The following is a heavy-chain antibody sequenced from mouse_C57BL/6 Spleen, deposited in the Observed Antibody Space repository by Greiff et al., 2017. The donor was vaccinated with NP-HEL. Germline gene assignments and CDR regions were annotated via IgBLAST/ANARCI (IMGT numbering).Heavy chain of an antibody. CDR3: ARGYYDYDDFDY. V-gene: IGHV1-82*01. CDR1: GYAFSSSW. CDR2: IYPGDGDT. J-gene: IGHJ2*01. Sequence: VKVVESGPELVKPGASVKISCKASGYAFSSSWMNWVKQRPGKGLEWIGRIYPGDGDTNYNGKFKGKATLTADKSSSTAYMQLSSLTSEDSAVYFCARGYYDYDDFDYWGQGTTLTVSS. D-gene: IGHD2-4*01.